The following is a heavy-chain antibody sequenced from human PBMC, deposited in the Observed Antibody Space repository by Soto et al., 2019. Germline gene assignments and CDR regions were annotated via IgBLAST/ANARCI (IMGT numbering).Heavy chain of an antibody. V-gene: IGHV6-1*01. CDR2: TYYRSKWYD. CDR1: GDSVSSNSAA. CDR3: ARRAGRGYCSGNTCYSPYNYYGMDV. D-gene: IGHD2-15*01. J-gene: IGHJ6*02. Sequence: SQTLSLTCAISGDSVSSNSAAWNWVRQSPSRGLEWLGRTYYRSKWYDDYAVSVKSRITINPDTSKNQFSLHLNSVTPEDTAVYYCARRAGRGYCSGNTCYSPYNYYGMDVWGQGTTVTVSS.